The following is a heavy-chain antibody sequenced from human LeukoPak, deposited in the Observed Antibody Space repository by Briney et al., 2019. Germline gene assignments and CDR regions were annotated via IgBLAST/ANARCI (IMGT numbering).Heavy chain of an antibody. J-gene: IGHJ6*02. CDR3: ARGGGFYYYYGMDV. V-gene: IGHV3-53*01. CDR2: IYSGGST. CDR1: GFTVSSNY. Sequence: GGSLRLSCAASGFTVSSNYMSWVRQAPGEGLEWVSVIYSGGSTYYADSVKGRFTISRDNSKNTLYLQMNSLRAEDTAVYYCARGGGFYYYYGMDVWGQGTTVTVSS. D-gene: IGHD5-12*01.